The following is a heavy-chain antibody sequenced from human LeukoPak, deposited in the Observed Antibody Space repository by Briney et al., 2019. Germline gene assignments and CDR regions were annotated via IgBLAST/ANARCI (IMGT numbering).Heavy chain of an antibody. CDR1: VYTFTGYY. Sequence: ASVKVSCKASVYTFTGYYMHWVRQAPGQGLEWMGWINPNSGGTNYAQKFQGRVTMTRDTSISTAYMELSRLRSDDTAVYYCARAGQLLWLRDNNAFDIWGQGTMVTVSS. D-gene: IGHD3-10*01. J-gene: IGHJ3*02. V-gene: IGHV1-2*02. CDR2: INPNSGGT. CDR3: ARAGQLLWLRDNNAFDI.